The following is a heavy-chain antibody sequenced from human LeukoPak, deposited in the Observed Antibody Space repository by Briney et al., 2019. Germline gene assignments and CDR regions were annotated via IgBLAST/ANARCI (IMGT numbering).Heavy chain of an antibody. CDR3: AREVGYYYYGMDV. Sequence: SVKVSCKASGGTFISYAISWVRQAPGQGLEWMGGIIPIFGTANYAQKIQGRVTITADESTSTAYMELSSLRSEDTAVYYCAREVGYYYYGMDVWGQGTTVTVSS. CDR2: IIPIFGTA. CDR1: GGTFISYA. J-gene: IGHJ6*02. V-gene: IGHV1-69*13.